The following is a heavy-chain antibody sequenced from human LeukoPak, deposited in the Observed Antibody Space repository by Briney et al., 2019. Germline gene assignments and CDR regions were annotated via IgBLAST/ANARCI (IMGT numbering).Heavy chain of an antibody. CDR2: ISAYNGNT. CDR3: ARDGTMVRGRDYYYYMDV. V-gene: IGHV1-18*01. D-gene: IGHD3-10*01. CDR1: GYTFTSYG. Sequence: GASVKVSCKASGYTFTSYGISWVRQAPVQGHESMGWISAYNGNTNYAQQLQGRVTMTTDTSTTTAYMELRSLRSDDTEVYYCARDGTMVRGRDYYYYMDVWGKGTTVTVSS. J-gene: IGHJ6*03.